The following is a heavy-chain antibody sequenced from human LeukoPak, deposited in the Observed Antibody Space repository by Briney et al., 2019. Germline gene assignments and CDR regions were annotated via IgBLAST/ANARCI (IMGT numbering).Heavy chain of an antibody. V-gene: IGHV4-39*01. CDR2: FTGNT. CDR3: TRLVNGRPLDL. CDR1: GGSISSSTYH. Sequence: SETLSLTCTVSGGSISSSTYHWGWIRQPPGKGLEWIGSFTGNTYSNPSLKSRVTISLDTSKNQFSLKLTSVTPTDTAMYYCTRLVNGRPLDLSGQGVLVTVSS. J-gene: IGHJ4*02. D-gene: IGHD2-8*01.